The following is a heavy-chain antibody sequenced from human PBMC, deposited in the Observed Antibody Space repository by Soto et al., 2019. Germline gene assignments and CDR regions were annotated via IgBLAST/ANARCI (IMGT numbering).Heavy chain of an antibody. Sequence: EVQLVESGGGLVQPGGSLRLSCAASGFTVSSNYMSWVRQAPGKGLEWVSVIYSGGSTYYADSVKGRFTISRDNSKNTLYLQMNSLRAEDTAAYYCARDCSSTSCYLDYWGQGTLVTVSS. J-gene: IGHJ4*02. CDR1: GFTVSSNY. D-gene: IGHD2-2*01. CDR2: IYSGGST. V-gene: IGHV3-66*01. CDR3: ARDCSSTSCYLDY.